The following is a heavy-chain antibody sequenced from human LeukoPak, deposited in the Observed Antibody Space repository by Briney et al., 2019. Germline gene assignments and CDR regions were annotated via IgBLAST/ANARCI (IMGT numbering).Heavy chain of an antibody. Sequence: SETLSLTCTVSGDSISSGAYYWSWFRQPPGKGLEWIGYNRLSGGTYYNPSLQNRVTISVDRSNNQFSVNLRSVTAADTAVYYCARLSYYNNWFDPWGQGTQVTVSS. CDR1: GDSISSGAYY. CDR2: NRLSGGT. CDR3: ARLSYYNNWFDP. D-gene: IGHD3-10*01. J-gene: IGHJ5*02. V-gene: IGHV4-30-2*01.